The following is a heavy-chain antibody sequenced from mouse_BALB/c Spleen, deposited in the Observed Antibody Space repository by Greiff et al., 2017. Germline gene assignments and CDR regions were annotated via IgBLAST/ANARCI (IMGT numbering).Heavy chain of an antibody. J-gene: IGHJ2*01. CDR1: GFTFSSYT. V-gene: IGHV5-12-2*01. D-gene: IGHD2-4*01. CDR3: ARQLYYDYDGYFDY. Sequence: DVKLVESGGGLVQPGGSLKLSCAASGFTFSSYTMSWVRQTPEKRLEWVAYISNGGGSTYYPDTVKGRFTISRDNAKNTLYLQMSSLKSEDTAMYYCARQLYYDYDGYFDYWGQGTTLTVSS. CDR2: ISNGGGST.